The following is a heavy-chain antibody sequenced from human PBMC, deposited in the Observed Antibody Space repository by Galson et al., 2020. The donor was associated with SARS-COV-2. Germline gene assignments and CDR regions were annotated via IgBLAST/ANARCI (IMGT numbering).Heavy chain of an antibody. CDR1: GFTFSNYL. V-gene: IGHV3-7*01. Sequence: GGSLRLSCVASGFTFSNYLMSWVRQAPGKGLEWVAHIKQDGSEKYYADSVKGRFTISRDNGKNSLYLQVNNLRAEDMAVYYCARDPSSYYDSSGYYGNDAFDIWGQGTMVTVSS. D-gene: IGHD3-22*01. J-gene: IGHJ3*02. CDR3: ARDPSSYYDSSGYYGNDAFDI. CDR2: IKQDGSEK.